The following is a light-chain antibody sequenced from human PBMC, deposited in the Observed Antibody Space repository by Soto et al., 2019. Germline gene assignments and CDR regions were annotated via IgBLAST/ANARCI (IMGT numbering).Light chain of an antibody. CDR1: QSVSNN. V-gene: IGKV3-15*01. CDR2: GAS. CDR3: HQYNNWWT. J-gene: IGKJ1*01. Sequence: EIVMTQSPATLSVSPGERATLSCRASQSVSNNLAWYQKKPGQAPRLLIYGASTRATGIPASFSGSGSGTDLTLSISRLQSEEFAVYYCHQYNNWWTFGQGTKVEIK.